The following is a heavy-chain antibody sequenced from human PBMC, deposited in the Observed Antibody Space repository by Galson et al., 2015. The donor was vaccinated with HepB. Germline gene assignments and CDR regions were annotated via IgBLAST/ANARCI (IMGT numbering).Heavy chain of an antibody. J-gene: IGHJ4*02. CDR2: ISGSDGST. CDR3: AKTEFTVGGTGAYFDY. CDR1: GFTFSSYA. D-gene: IGHD1-26*01. V-gene: IGHV3-23*01. Sequence: SLRLSCAASGFTFSSYAMSWVRQAPGKGLEWVSLISGSDGSTYYADSVKGRFTVSRDNSKHTVYLQMNSLRAEDTAVYYCAKTEFTVGGTGAYFDYWGQGTLVTVSS.